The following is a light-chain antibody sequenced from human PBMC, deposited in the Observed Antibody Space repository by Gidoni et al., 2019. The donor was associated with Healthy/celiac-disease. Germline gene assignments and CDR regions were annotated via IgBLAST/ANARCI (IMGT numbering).Light chain of an antibody. CDR3: QQSYSTPWT. Sequence: DIQMAPSPSSLSASLGDRITITCRSIESITSYLNWYQQKPGKAPKLLIYAASSWQSGVPSRFSGSGSGTDFTLTISSLQPEDFATYYCQQSYSTPWTFGQGTKVEIK. CDR2: AAS. CDR1: ESITSY. V-gene: IGKV1-39*01. J-gene: IGKJ1*01.